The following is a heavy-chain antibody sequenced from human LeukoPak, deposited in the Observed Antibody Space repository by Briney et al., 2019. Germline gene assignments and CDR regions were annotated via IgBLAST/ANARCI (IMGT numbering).Heavy chain of an antibody. D-gene: IGHD1-26*01. Sequence: GGSLRLSCAASGVTFSYYWMHWVRQAPGKGLVCVSHIDSDGSSTSYAGSVKGRFTISRDNSKNTLYLQMSSLRAEDTAVYYCVKDLMGGSYVSVDWGQGTLVTVSS. CDR3: VKDLMGGSYVSVD. CDR2: IDSDGSST. J-gene: IGHJ4*02. V-gene: IGHV3-74*01. CDR1: GVTFSYYW.